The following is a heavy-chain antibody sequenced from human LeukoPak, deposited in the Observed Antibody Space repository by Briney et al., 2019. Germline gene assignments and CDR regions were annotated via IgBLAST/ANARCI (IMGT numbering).Heavy chain of an antibody. CDR3: ARASGDIVETATMGSY. CDR1: GFTFNSYS. Sequence: GGSLRLSCAASGFTFNSYSMNRVRQAPGKGLEWVSSISSSSSSIYYADSVKGRFTISRDNAKNSLYLQMNSLRAEDTAVYYRARASGDIVETATMGSYWGQGTLVTVSS. V-gene: IGHV3-21*01. D-gene: IGHD5-18*01. J-gene: IGHJ4*02. CDR2: ISSSSSSI.